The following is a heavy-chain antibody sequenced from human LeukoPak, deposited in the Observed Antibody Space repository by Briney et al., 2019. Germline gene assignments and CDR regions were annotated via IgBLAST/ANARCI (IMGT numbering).Heavy chain of an antibody. CDR1: GGSISSGSYY. J-gene: IGHJ4*02. Sequence: SQTLSLTCTVSGGSISSGSYYWSWIRQPAGKRVEWIGRIYTSGSTNYNPSLKSRVTISVDTSKNQFSLKLSSVTAADTAVYYCARVGSSGWYYYFDYWGQGTLVTVSS. D-gene: IGHD6-19*01. CDR3: ARVGSSGWYYYFDY. V-gene: IGHV4-61*02. CDR2: IYTSGST.